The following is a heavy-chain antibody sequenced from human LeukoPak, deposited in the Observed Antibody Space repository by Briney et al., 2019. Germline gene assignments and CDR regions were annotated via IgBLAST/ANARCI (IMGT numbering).Heavy chain of an antibody. V-gene: IGHV1-24*01. CDR1: GYTLTELS. CDR3: ATYGNYYDSSGPFDY. J-gene: IGHJ4*02. Sequence: ASVKGSCKVSGYTLTELSMHWVRQAPGKGLVWTGGFDPEDGETIYAQKFQGRVTMSEDTSTDTAYMELSSLRSEDTAVYYCATYGNYYDSSGPFDYWGQGTLVTVSS. D-gene: IGHD3-22*01. CDR2: FDPEDGET.